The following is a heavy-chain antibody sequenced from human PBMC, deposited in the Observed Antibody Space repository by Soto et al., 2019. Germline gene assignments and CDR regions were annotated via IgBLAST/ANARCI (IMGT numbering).Heavy chain of an antibody. Sequence: QVQLVQSGAEVKKPGASVKVSCKASGYTFTSYGISWVRQAPGQGLEWMGWISAYNGNTNYAQKLQGRVTMTTDTSTSTAYMELRSLRSDDTAVYYCASAFHDYGDPYYFDDWGQGTLVTVSS. CDR2: ISAYNGNT. D-gene: IGHD4-17*01. CDR3: ASAFHDYGDPYYFDD. J-gene: IGHJ4*02. CDR1: GYTFTSYG. V-gene: IGHV1-18*01.